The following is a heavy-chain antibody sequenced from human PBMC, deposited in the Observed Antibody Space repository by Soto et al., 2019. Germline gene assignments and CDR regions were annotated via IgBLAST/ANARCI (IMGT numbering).Heavy chain of an antibody. CDR3: ARSGSYYPVRNWFGP. J-gene: IGHJ5*02. V-gene: IGHV1-18*01. D-gene: IGHD3-10*01. CDR2: ISGFNDDT. Sequence: QIELVQSGAEMKNPGASVKVSCKASGYTFTSYGISWVRQAPGQGLEWMGWISGFNDDTNLAQRFQGRITVTKDTSTSTAYMELRSLKSDDTAVYYCARSGSYYPVRNWFGPWGQGTLVTVSS. CDR1: GYTFTSYG.